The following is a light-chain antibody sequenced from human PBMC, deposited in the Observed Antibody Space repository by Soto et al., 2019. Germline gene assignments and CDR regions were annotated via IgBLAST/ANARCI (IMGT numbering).Light chain of an antibody. CDR3: HQYGSSPALT. Sequence: EIVLTQSPGTLSLSPGERATLSCRASQSVSSNYLAWYQQKPGQAPRLLIYGASSRATGIPHRFSGSGSGTDFTITISRLEPEDFAVYYCHQYGSSPALTFGGGTKVEIK. J-gene: IGKJ4*01. V-gene: IGKV3-20*01. CDR1: QSVSSNY. CDR2: GAS.